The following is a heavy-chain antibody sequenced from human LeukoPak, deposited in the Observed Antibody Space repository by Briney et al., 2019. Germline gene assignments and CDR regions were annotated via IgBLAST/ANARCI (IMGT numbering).Heavy chain of an antibody. CDR1: GFTVSSNY. V-gene: IGHV3-66*01. Sequence: GGSLRLSCAASGFTVSSNYMSWVRQAPGKGLEWVSVIYSGGSTYYADSVKGRFTISRDNSKNTLYLQMNSLRAEDTAVYYCARDHPVGFGELFGWFDPWGQGTLVTVSS. CDR2: IYSGGST. D-gene: IGHD3-10*01. CDR3: ARDHPVGFGELFGWFDP. J-gene: IGHJ5*02.